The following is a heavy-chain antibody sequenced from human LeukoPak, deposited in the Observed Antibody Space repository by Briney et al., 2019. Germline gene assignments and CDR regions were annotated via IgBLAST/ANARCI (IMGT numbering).Heavy chain of an antibody. Sequence: GGSLRLSCAAPGFTFSSYSMNWVRQAPGKGLEWVSSISSSSSYIYYADSVKGRFTISRDNAKNSLYPQMNSLRAEDTAVYYCARDTGTEFDYWGQGTLVTVSS. V-gene: IGHV3-21*01. CDR2: ISSSSSYI. J-gene: IGHJ4*02. CDR3: ARDTGTEFDY. CDR1: GFTFSSYS. D-gene: IGHD2-8*02.